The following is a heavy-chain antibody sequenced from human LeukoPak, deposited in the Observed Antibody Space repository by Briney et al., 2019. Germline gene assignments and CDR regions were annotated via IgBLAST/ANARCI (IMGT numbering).Heavy chain of an antibody. CDR2: ISGSGGST. Sequence: SGGSLRLSCAASGFTFSSYAMSWVRQAPGKGLEWVSAISGSGGSTYYADSVKGQFTISRDNSKNTLYLQMNSLRAEDTAVYYCAKETYSGSYYGLDYWGQGTLVTVSS. V-gene: IGHV3-23*01. D-gene: IGHD1-26*01. CDR1: GFTFSSYA. CDR3: AKETYSGSYYGLDY. J-gene: IGHJ4*02.